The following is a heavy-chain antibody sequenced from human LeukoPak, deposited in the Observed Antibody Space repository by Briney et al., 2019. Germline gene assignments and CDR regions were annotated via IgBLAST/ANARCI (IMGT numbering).Heavy chain of an antibody. D-gene: IGHD3-10*01. CDR1: GGSFSGYY. J-gene: IGHJ4*02. V-gene: IGHV4-34*01. CDR2: INHSGST. CDR3: ATIWFGESTSKSDY. Sequence: SETLSLTCAVYGGSFSGYYWSWIRQPPGKGLEWIGEINHSGSTYYNPSLKSRVTISVDTSKNQFSLKLSSVTAADTAVYYCATIWFGESTSKSDYWGQGTLVTVSS.